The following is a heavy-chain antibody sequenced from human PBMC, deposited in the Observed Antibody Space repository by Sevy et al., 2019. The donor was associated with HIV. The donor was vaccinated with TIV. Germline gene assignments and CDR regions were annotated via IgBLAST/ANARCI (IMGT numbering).Heavy chain of an antibody. D-gene: IGHD1-26*01. CDR1: GFTFTTYA. J-gene: IGHJ4*02. Sequence: GGSLRLSCAASGFTFTTYAMTWVRQGPRKGLEWVSSITGSGGASYYADSVKGRFTTSRDSSRNIVTLQMNGLRVEDTGVYYCVKARFVGSGWAGTFDYWGQGAMVTVSS. CDR2: ITGSGGAS. V-gene: IGHV3-23*01. CDR3: VKARFVGSGWAGTFDY.